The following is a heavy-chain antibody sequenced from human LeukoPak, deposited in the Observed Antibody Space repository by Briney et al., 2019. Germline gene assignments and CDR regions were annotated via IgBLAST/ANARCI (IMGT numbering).Heavy chain of an antibody. V-gene: IGHV5-10-1*01. D-gene: IGHD3-9*01. Sequence: GESLRISCKGSGYSFTSYWTSWVRQMPGKGLEWMGRIDPSDSYTNYSPSFQGHVTISADKSISTAYLQWSSLKASDTAMYYCARLRYDILTGYQKDYWGQGTLVAVSS. J-gene: IGHJ4*02. CDR3: ARLRYDILTGYQKDY. CDR2: IDPSDSYT. CDR1: GYSFTSYW.